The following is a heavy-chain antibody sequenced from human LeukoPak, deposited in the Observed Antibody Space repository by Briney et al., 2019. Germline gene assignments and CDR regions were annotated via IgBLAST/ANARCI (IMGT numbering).Heavy chain of an antibody. CDR3: ARDPTYYYDSSGYRDAFDI. D-gene: IGHD3-22*01. V-gene: IGHV1-18*01. CDR1: GYTFTSYG. CDR2: ISAYNGNT. Sequence: WASVTVSCKASGYTFTSYGISWVRQAPGQGLEWMGWISAYNGNTNYAQKLQGRVTMTTDTSTSTAYMELRSLRSDDTAVYYGARDPTYYYDSSGYRDAFDIWGQGTMVTVSS. J-gene: IGHJ3*02.